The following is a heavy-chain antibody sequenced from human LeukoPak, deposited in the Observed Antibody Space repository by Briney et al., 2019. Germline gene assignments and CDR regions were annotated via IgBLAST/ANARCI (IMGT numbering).Heavy chain of an antibody. V-gene: IGHV3-48*04. CDR1: GFTFSSNG. Sequence: GGSLRLSCAASGFTFSSNGMNWVRQAPGKGLEWVSYISATGGTIYYADSVKGRFTISRDNAKNSLYLQMNSLRAEDTAVYYCARGTWDCSSTSCYPFPAYFDYWGQGTLVTVSS. J-gene: IGHJ4*02. D-gene: IGHD2-2*01. CDR3: ARGTWDCSSTSCYPFPAYFDY. CDR2: ISATGGTI.